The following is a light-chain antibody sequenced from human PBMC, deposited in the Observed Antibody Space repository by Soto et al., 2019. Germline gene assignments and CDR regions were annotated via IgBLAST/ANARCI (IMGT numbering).Light chain of an antibody. CDR2: GNS. Sequence: QAVVTQPPSVSGAPGQRVTISCTGSSSNIGAGYDVHWYQQLPGTAPKLLIYGNSHRPSGVPDRFSGSESGTSASLAITGLQAEDEADYYCQSYDSSLSGVVFGGGTKLTVL. CDR3: QSYDSSLSGVV. V-gene: IGLV1-40*01. J-gene: IGLJ2*01. CDR1: SSNIGAGYD.